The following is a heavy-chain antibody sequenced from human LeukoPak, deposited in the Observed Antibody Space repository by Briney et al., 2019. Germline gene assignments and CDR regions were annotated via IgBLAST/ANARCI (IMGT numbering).Heavy chain of an antibody. Sequence: GGSLRLSCAASGFTFSNAWMSWVRQAPGKGLEWVGRIKSKTDGGTTDYAAPVKGRFTISRDDSKNTLYLQMNSLKTEDTAVYYCTTEYIAAADPEYFQHWGQGTLVTVSS. CDR3: TTEYIAAADPEYFQH. CDR2: IKSKTDGGTT. CDR1: GFTFSNAW. V-gene: IGHV3-15*01. D-gene: IGHD6-13*01. J-gene: IGHJ1*01.